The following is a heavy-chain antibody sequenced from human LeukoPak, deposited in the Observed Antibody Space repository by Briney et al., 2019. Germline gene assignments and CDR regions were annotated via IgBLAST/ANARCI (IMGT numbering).Heavy chain of an antibody. V-gene: IGHV3-9*01. CDR1: GFTFYDYA. D-gene: IGHD4-11*01. J-gene: IGHJ6*02. CDR2: ISWNSGSI. CDR3: AKGIMTTDYYYYGMDV. Sequence: GGSLRLSCAASGFTFYDYAMHWVRQAPGKGLEWVSGISWNSGSIGYADSVKGRFTISRDNAKNSLYLQMNSLRAEDTALYYCAKGIMTTDYYYYGMDVWGQGTTVTVSS.